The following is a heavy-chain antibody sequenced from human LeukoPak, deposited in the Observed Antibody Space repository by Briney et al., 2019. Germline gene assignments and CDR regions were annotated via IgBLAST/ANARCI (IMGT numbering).Heavy chain of an antibody. CDR3: ARDSSMLRGPLVIYYFDF. CDR1: GFTFDDYA. CDR2: ISWNSDTI. D-gene: IGHD3-10*01. Sequence: GGSLRLSCAVSGFTFDDYAMHWVRQVPGKGLEGVSGISWNSDTIDLADSVKGRFTISRDNAKNTLYLQMNSLRVEDTAVYYCARDSSMLRGPLVIYYFDFWGQGTLVTVSS. V-gene: IGHV3-9*01. J-gene: IGHJ4*02.